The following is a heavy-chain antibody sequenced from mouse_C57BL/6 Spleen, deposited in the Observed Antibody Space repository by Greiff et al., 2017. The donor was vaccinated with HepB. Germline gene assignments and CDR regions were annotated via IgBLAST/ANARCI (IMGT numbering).Heavy chain of an antibody. V-gene: IGHV8-12*01. CDR2: IYWDDDK. Sequence: ESGPGILQSSQTLSLTCSFSGFSLSTSGMGVSWIRQPSGKGLEWLAHIYWDDDKRYNPSLKSRLTISKDTSRNQVFLKITSVDTADTATYYCARRGVYDYDGWFAYWGQGTLVTVSA. CDR1: GFSLSTSGMG. J-gene: IGHJ3*01. CDR3: ARRGVYDYDGWFAY. D-gene: IGHD2-4*01.